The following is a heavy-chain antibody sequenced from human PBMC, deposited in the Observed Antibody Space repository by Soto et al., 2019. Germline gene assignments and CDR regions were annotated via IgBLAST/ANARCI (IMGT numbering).Heavy chain of an antibody. CDR2: ISGSDGRT. CDR1: GFTFSSYA. V-gene: IGHV3-23*01. D-gene: IGHD2-2*01. Sequence: GGSLRLSCAASGFTFSSYAMSWVRQAPGKGLEWVSTISGSDGRTYSTDSVKGRFTISRDNSRNTAYLQMNSLRVEDTAVYYCAKGVSQYAPLALFDYWGRGTLVTVSS. CDR3: AKGVSQYAPLALFDY. J-gene: IGHJ4*02.